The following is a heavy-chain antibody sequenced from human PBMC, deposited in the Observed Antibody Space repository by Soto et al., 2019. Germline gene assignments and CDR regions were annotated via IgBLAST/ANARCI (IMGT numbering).Heavy chain of an antibody. J-gene: IGHJ6*02. Sequence: GGSLRLSCAASGFTFSSYGMHWVRQAPGKGLEWVAVISYDGSNKYYADSVKGRFTISRDNSKNTLYLQMNSLRAEDTAVYYCAKDTLGGSGSYYYYYYGMDVWGQGTTVTVSS. CDR1: GFTFSSYG. CDR3: AKDTLGGSGSYYYYYYGMDV. D-gene: IGHD3-10*01. CDR2: ISYDGSNK. V-gene: IGHV3-30*18.